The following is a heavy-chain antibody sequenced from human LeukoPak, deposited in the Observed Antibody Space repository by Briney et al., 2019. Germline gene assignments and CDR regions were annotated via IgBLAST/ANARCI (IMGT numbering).Heavy chain of an antibody. CDR2: IYYSGST. D-gene: IGHD6-13*01. J-gene: IGHJ5*02. CDR1: GGSISSSSYY. V-gene: IGHV4-39*07. Sequence: SETLSLTCTVSGGSISSSSYYGAWIRQPPGKGLKWIGSIYYSGSTYYNPSLKSRVTISVDTSKNQFSLKLSSVTAADMAVYYCARVAAAGTIDWFDPWGQGTLVTVSS. CDR3: ARVAAAGTIDWFDP.